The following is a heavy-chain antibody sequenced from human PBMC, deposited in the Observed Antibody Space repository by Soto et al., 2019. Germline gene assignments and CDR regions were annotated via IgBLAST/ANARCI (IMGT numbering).Heavy chain of an antibody. Sequence: EVQLVESGGGQVKPGGSLRLSCAASGFTFSSYSMNWVRQAPGKGLEWVSSISSSSSYIYYADSVKGRFTISRDNAKNSLYLQMNSLRAEDTAVYYCAGVLWFGELLTFDLWGRGTLVTVSS. CDR2: ISSSSSYI. D-gene: IGHD3-10*01. CDR1: GFTFSSYS. J-gene: IGHJ2*01. V-gene: IGHV3-21*01. CDR3: AGVLWFGELLTFDL.